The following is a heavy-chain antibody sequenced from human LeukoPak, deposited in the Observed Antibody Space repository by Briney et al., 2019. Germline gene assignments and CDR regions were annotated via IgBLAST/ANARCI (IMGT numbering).Heavy chain of an antibody. CDR3: AKPRNSSGWPHFDY. D-gene: IGHD6-19*01. CDR1: GFTFSSYG. J-gene: IGHJ4*02. Sequence: GGSLRLPCAASGFTFSSYGTHWVRQAPGKGLEWVAVIWYDGSNKYYADSVKGRFTISRDNSKNTLYLQMNSLRAEDTAVYYCAKPRNSSGWPHFDYWGQGTLVTVSS. V-gene: IGHV3-30*02. CDR2: IWYDGSNK.